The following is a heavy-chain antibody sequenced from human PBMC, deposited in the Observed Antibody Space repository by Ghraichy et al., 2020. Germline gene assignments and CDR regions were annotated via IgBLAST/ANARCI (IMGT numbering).Heavy chain of an antibody. J-gene: IGHJ4*02. CDR2: INHSGST. CDR3: ARAVGGYSSSWSHFDY. CDR1: GGSFSGYY. Sequence: SQTLSLTCAVYGGSFSGYYWSWIRQPPGKGLEWIGEINHSGSTNYNPSLKSRVTISVDTSKNQFSLKLSSVTAADTAVYYCARAVGGYSSSWSHFDYWGQGTLVTVSS. V-gene: IGHV4-34*01. D-gene: IGHD6-13*01.